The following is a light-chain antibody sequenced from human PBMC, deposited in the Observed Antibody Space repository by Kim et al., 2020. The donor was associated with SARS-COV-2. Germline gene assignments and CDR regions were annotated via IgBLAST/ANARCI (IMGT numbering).Light chain of an antibody. CDR1: QSVSSSY. J-gene: IGKJ1*01. CDR3: QQYGSSPT. V-gene: IGKV3-20*01. CDR2: GAS. Sequence: EIVLTQSPGTLSLSPGERATLSCRASQSVSSSYLAWYQQKPGQAPRLLIYGASSRATGIPDRFSGSGSGTDFTLTISRLEPEDFALYYCQQYGSSPTFGQGTKVDIK.